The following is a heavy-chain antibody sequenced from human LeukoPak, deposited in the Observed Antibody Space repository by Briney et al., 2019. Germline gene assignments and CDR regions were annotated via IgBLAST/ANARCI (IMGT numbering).Heavy chain of an antibody. V-gene: IGHV1-46*01. D-gene: IGHD3-22*01. CDR1: GYTFTNYY. Sequence: ASVKVSCKASGYTFTNYYMHWMRQAPGQGLEWMGIINPSGGSTSYAQKFQGRVTMTRDTSVSTAYMELSRPRSDDTAVYYCARGDREYYYDSSGYPGFDYWGQGTLVTVSS. CDR2: INPSGGST. J-gene: IGHJ4*02. CDR3: ARGDREYYYDSSGYPGFDY.